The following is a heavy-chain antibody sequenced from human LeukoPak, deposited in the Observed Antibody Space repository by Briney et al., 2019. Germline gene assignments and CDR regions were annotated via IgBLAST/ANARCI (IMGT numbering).Heavy chain of an antibody. CDR2: ISAYNGNT. CDR1: GYTFTSYG. CDR3: ARDRGPAATPYDFWSGYYHYYFDY. V-gene: IGHV1-18*01. J-gene: IGHJ4*02. Sequence: ASVKVSCKAPGYTFTSYGISWVRQAPGQGLEWMGWISAYNGNTNYAQKLQGRVTMTTDTSTSTAYMELRSLRSDDTAVYYCARDRGPAATPYDFWSGYYHYYFDYWGQGTLVTVSS. D-gene: IGHD3-3*01.